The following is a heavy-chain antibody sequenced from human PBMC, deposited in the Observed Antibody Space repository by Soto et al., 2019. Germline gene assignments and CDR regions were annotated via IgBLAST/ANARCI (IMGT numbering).Heavy chain of an antibody. J-gene: IGHJ6*03. CDR1: GGSISSSSYY. CDR2: IYYSGGT. Sequence: PAETLSLTCTVPGGSISSSSYYWGWIRQPPGKGLEWIGSIYYSGGTYYNPSLKSRVTISVDTSKNQFSLKLSSVTAADTAVYYCARDRQGGTILRHREEQNNYSSYDMDAWCKGTTLTISS. V-gene: IGHV4-39*07. CDR3: ARDRQGGTILRHREEQNNYSSYDMDA. D-gene: IGHD2-2*01.